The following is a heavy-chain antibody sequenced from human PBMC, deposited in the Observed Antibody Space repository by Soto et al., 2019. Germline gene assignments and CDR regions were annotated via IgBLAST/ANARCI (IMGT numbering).Heavy chain of an antibody. V-gene: IGHV4-59*01. Sequence: PSETLSLTCTVSGGSISSYYWSWIRQPPGKGLEWIGYIYYSGSTNYNPSLKSRVTISVDTSKNQFSLKLSSVTAADTAVYYCARDRSPATPGYYYGMEVWGQGTTVTVSS. CDR2: IYYSGST. CDR1: GGSISSYY. CDR3: ARDRSPATPGYYYGMEV. J-gene: IGHJ6*02. D-gene: IGHD2-15*01.